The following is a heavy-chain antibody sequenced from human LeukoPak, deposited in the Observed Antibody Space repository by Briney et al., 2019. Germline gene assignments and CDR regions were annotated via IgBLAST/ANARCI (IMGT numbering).Heavy chain of an antibody. CDR3: ASPLGYCSGTNCYGDY. V-gene: IGHV4-30-2*01. J-gene: IGHJ4*02. CDR1: GGSISSGGYS. D-gene: IGHD2-2*01. CDR2: MYHSGTA. Sequence: SETLSLTCAVSGGSISSGGYSWSWIRQPPGKGLEWIGYMYHSGTAYYNPSLKSRVTISVDTSKNQFSLKLSSVTAADTAVYYCASPLGYCSGTNCYGDYWGQGTLVTVSS.